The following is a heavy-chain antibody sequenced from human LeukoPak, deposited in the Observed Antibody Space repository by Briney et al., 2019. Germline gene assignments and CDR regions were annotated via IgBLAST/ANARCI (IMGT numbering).Heavy chain of an antibody. J-gene: IGHJ4*02. CDR1: GYTFTGYY. CDR3: ARGQGVTMIVVVFDY. V-gene: IGHV1-2*02. Sequence: GASVKVSCKASGYTFTGYYMHWVRQAPGRGLEWMGWINPNSGGTNYAQKFQGRVTMTRDTSISTAYMELSRLRSDDTAVYYCARGQGVTMIVVVFDYWGQGTLVTVSS. CDR2: INPNSGGT. D-gene: IGHD3-22*01.